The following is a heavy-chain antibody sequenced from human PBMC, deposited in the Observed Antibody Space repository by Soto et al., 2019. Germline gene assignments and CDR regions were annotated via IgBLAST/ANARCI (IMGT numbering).Heavy chain of an antibody. V-gene: IGHV4-30-2*01. J-gene: IGHJ4*02. CDR3: ARSRFLEEYFDY. D-gene: IGHD3-3*01. CDR2: IYHSGST. CDR1: GGSISSGGYS. Sequence: KPSETLSLTCAVSGGSISSGGYSWSWIRQPPGKGLEWIGYIYHSGSTYYNPSLKSRVTISVDRPKNQFSLKLSSVTAADTAVYYCARSRFLEEYFDYWGQGTLVTVSS.